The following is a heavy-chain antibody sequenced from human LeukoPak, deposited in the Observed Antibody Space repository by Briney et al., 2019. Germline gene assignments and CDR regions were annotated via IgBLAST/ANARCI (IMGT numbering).Heavy chain of an antibody. J-gene: IGHJ3*02. CDR2: INHSGST. CDR1: GGSFSGYY. CDR3: ARTNAFGN. V-gene: IGHV4-34*01. Sequence: SETLSLTCAVYGGSFSGYYWSWIRQPPGKGLEWIGEINHSGSTNYNPSLKSRVTISVDTSKNQFSLKLSSVTAADTAVYYCARTNAFGNRGQGTMVTVSS.